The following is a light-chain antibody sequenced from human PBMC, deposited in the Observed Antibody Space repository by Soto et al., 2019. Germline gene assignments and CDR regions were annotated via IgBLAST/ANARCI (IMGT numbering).Light chain of an antibody. CDR2: EVT. CDR1: SSDVGFYNL. J-gene: IGLJ2*01. CDR3: FSHTGV. Sequence: QSVLTQPASVSGSPGQSITISCTGTSSDVGFYNLISWYQQHPGKAPKVIIFEVTKRPSGVSDRISGSKSGNTASLTISGLQAEDEADSYCFSHTGVFGGGTKLTVL. V-gene: IGLV2-23*02.